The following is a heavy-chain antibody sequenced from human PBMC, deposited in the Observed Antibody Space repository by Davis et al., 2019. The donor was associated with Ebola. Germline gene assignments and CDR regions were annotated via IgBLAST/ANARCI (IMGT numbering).Heavy chain of an antibody. CDR1: GLTDSTYA. CDR3: SKGGSGWPSDYSYGMGV. J-gene: IGHJ6*04. CDR2: VTSSGGGT. D-gene: IGHD6-19*01. Sequence: GESLKISCAASGLTDSTYAMTWARQAPGKGLEWVSAVTSSGGGTYYTDSVKGRFTISRDNSKNTLYLQMTSLTVDDKAVYYCSKGGSGWPSDYSYGMGVWGKGTTVTVSS. V-gene: IGHV3-23*01.